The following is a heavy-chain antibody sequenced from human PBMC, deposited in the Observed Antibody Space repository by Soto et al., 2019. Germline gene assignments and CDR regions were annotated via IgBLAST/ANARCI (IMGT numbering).Heavy chain of an antibody. CDR3: ASAFCGGTSCQGGNFDY. V-gene: IGHV3-23*01. D-gene: IGHD2-2*01. CDR1: GFTFSKNA. CDR2: ISDGGGST. Sequence: LRLSCAASGFTFSKNAMSWVRQAPGKGLEWVSAISDGGGSTYYADSVKGRLTISRDNSKNTLYLQMNSLRAEDTALYYCASAFCGGTSCQGGNFDYWGQGTLVTVSS. J-gene: IGHJ4*02.